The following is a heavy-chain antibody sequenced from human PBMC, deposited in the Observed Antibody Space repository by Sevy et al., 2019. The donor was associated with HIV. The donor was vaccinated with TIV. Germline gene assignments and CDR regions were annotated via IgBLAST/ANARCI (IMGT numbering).Heavy chain of an antibody. J-gene: IGHJ4*02. CDR2: ISSGSSYI. Sequence: GGSLRLSYAASGFTFSYYNMSWVRQAPGKGLEWVSSISSGSSYIFYVDSVKGRFTISRDNAKDSLFLQMNSLRAEDTAVYYCARNLDYYASGPPDSWGRGTLVTVSS. CDR1: GFTFSYYN. CDR3: ARNLDYYASGPPDS. V-gene: IGHV3-21*01. D-gene: IGHD3-10*01.